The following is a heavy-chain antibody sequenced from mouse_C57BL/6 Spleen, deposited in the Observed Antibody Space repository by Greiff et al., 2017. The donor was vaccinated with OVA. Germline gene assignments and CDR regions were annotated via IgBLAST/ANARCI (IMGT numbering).Heavy chain of an antibody. CDR1: GYTFTSYW. Sequence: VQLQQPGAELVKPGASVKLSCKASGYTFTSYWMHWVKQRPGRGLEWIGRIDANSGGTKYNEQLKSQATLTVDKPSSTAYMQLSSLTSEDSAVYYCARGTGGDAMDYWGQGTSVTVSS. CDR3: ARGTGGDAMDY. V-gene: IGHV1-72*01. CDR2: IDANSGGT. D-gene: IGHD4-1*01. J-gene: IGHJ4*01.